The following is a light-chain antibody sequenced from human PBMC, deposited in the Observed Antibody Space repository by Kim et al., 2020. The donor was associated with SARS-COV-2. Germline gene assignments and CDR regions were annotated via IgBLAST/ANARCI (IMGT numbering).Light chain of an antibody. CDR2: DVN. CDR3: CSYAGRYTVV. Sequence: GHSVSNTCTGRSTDVDGYKFVSWYQQQPGKAPKLMIYDVNKRPSGVSDRVSGSKSGNTASLTISGLQAGDEADYYCCSYAGRYTVVFGTGTKVTVL. J-gene: IGLJ1*01. V-gene: IGLV2-11*01. CDR1: STDVDGYKF.